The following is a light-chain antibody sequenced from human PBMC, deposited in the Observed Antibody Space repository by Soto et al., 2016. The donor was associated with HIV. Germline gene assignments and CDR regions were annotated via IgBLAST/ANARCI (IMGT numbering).Light chain of an antibody. J-gene: IGLJ3*02. V-gene: IGLV3-21*01. Sequence: SYELTQPPSVSVAPGKTARITCGGNNIASKSVHWYQQKPGQAPVLVVYDDNDRPSGIPERFSGSNSGNTATLTISRVEAGGEADYYCQVWDSSTDRWVFGGGTKLTVL. CDR3: QVWDSSTDRWV. CDR1: NIASKS. CDR2: DDN.